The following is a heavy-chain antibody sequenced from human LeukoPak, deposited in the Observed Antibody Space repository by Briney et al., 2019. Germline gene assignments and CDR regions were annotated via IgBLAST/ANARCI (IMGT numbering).Heavy chain of an antibody. Sequence: GGSLRLSCAASGFTFSSYAMSWARQAPGKGLEWVSAISGSGGSTYYADSVKGRFTISRDNSKNTLYLQMNSLRAEDTAVYYCAKAKGYYDSSGFDYWGQGTLVTVSS. J-gene: IGHJ4*02. D-gene: IGHD3-22*01. CDR3: AKAKGYYDSSGFDY. V-gene: IGHV3-23*01. CDR2: ISGSGGST. CDR1: GFTFSSYA.